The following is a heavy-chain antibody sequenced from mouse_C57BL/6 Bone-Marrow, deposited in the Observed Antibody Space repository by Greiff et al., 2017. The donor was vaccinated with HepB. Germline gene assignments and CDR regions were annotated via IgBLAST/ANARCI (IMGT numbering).Heavy chain of an antibody. CDR1: GFTLRNYW. D-gene: IGHD1-1*01. Sequence: EVQGVESGGGLVQPGGSMKLSCVASGFTLRNYWMNWVRQSPEKGLEWVAQIRLKSDNYATHYAESVKGRFTISRDDSKSSVYLQMNNLMAEDTGIYYCTGDGSSYGDYWGQGTTLTVSS. J-gene: IGHJ2*01. CDR2: IRLKSDNYAT. V-gene: IGHV6-3*01. CDR3: TGDGSSYGDY.